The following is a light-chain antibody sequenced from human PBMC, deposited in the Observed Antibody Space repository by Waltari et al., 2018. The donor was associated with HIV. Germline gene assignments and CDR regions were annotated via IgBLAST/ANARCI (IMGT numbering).Light chain of an antibody. Sequence: DIQMTQSPSSLSASVGDRGTLTCRTSQRISTYLNWYQHRPGKAPTLLIYALSHLASGVPSRFSGSGFGTDFTLTISSLQPEDFATYYCQQSYRIPRTFGQGTKVEIK. CDR2: ALS. CDR1: QRISTY. CDR3: QQSYRIPRT. V-gene: IGKV1-39*01. J-gene: IGKJ1*01.